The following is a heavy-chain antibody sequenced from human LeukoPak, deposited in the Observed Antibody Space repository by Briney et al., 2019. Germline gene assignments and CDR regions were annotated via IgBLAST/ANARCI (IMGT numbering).Heavy chain of an antibody. CDR3: ARDAPFGGYHIGAAFDI. D-gene: IGHD5-12*01. CDR2: FSSDGSST. Sequence: GGSLRLSCSAYGFTFSSSAMYWVRQAPGKGLEYVSAFSSDGSSTFYADSVKGRFTISRDNSKNMLYLQMSSLRADDTAVYYCARDAPFGGYHIGAAFDIWGQGTMVTVSS. V-gene: IGHV3-64D*06. CDR1: GFTFSSSA. J-gene: IGHJ3*02.